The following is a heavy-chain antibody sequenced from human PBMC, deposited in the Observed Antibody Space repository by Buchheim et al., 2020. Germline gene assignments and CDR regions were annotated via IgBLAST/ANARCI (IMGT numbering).Heavy chain of an antibody. CDR1: GGSISSYY. D-gene: IGHD6-19*01. J-gene: IGHJ4*02. Sequence: QVQLQESGPGLVKPSETLSLTCTVSGGSISSYYWSWIRQPPGKGLEWIGYIYYSGSTNYNPSLKSRVTISVDTSKNQFSLKLSSVTAADTAVYYCARVAGGGSGWYYGGYFDYWGQGTL. CDR2: IYYSGST. CDR3: ARVAGGGSGWYYGGYFDY. V-gene: IGHV4-59*01.